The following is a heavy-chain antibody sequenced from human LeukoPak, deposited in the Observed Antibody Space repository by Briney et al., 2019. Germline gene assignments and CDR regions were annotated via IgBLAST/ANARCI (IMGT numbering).Heavy chain of an antibody. D-gene: IGHD4-17*01. Sequence: SETLSLTCTVSGGSISNYYWSWIRQPAGKGLEWIGRIYTSGSTNYNPSLKSRVTMSVDTSKNQFSLKLSSVTAADTAVYYCARNSYDYGDYGGGWFDPWGQGTLVTVSS. CDR3: ARNSYDYGDYGGGWFDP. J-gene: IGHJ5*02. CDR1: GGSISNYY. V-gene: IGHV4-4*07. CDR2: IYTSGST.